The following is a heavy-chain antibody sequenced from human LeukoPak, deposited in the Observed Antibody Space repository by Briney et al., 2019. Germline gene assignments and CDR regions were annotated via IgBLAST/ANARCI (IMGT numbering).Heavy chain of an antibody. D-gene: IGHD6-6*01. Sequence: SETLSLTCTVSGGSISTYYWNWIRQPPGKGPEWIGYIYHSGSTNYNPSLQSRVTISVDTSKNQFSLNLNSVTAADTAVYYCARGGAARLHFQNWGQGTLVTVSS. CDR1: GGSISTYY. CDR3: ARGGAARLHFQN. V-gene: IGHV4-59*01. J-gene: IGHJ1*01. CDR2: IYHSGST.